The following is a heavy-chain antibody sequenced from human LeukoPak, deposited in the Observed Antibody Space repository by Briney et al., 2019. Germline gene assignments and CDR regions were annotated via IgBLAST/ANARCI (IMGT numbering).Heavy chain of an antibody. CDR1: GFSFSSYA. CDR3: AKTHTYYDSSGYYYYFDY. V-gene: IGHV3-23*01. CDR2: ISGSGGST. D-gene: IGHD3-22*01. Sequence: PGGSLRLSCAASGFSFSSYAMSWVRQAPGKGLEWVSSISGSGGSTYYADSVKGRFTISRDNSKNTLYLQMNSLRAADTAVYYCAKTHTYYDSSGYYYYFDYWGQGTLVTVFS. J-gene: IGHJ4*02.